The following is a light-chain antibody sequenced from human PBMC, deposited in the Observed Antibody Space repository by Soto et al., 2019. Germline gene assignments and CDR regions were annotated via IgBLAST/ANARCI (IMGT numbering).Light chain of an antibody. CDR1: SSDVGGYNY. CDR3: SSYTSSSTDV. Sequence: QSALTQPASVSGSPGQSITISCTGTSSDVGGYNYVSWYQQHPGEAPKLIIYEVSRRPSGVSNRFSGSKSGNTASLTISGLQAEDEADYYCSSYTSSSTDVFGSGTKVTVL. CDR2: EVS. V-gene: IGLV2-14*01. J-gene: IGLJ1*01.